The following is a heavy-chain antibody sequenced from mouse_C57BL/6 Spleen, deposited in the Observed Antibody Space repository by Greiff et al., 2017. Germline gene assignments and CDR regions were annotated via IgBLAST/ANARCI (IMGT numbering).Heavy chain of an antibody. V-gene: IGHV1-72*01. CDR1: GYTFTSYW. CDR2: IDPNSGGT. D-gene: IGHD2-3*01. J-gene: IGHJ4*01. CDR3: ACYDGYSLAMDY. Sequence: KQSCKASGYTFTSYWMHWVKQRPGRGLEWIGRIDPNSGGTKYNEKFKSKATLTVDKPSSTAYMQLSSLTSEDSAVYYCACYDGYSLAMDYWGQGTSVTVSS.